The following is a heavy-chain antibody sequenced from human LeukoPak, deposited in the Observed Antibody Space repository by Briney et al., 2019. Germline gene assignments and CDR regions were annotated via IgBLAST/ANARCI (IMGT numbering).Heavy chain of an antibody. D-gene: IGHD6-13*01. Sequence: GGPLRLSCAASGFSFSSYSMSWVRQATGKGLEWVSYISSGSTTIYYADSVKGRFTISRDNAKNSLYLQMTSLRAEDTAVYYCARGAAAGTSRFDYWGQGSLVTVSS. CDR1: GFSFSSYS. V-gene: IGHV3-48*01. CDR2: ISSGSTTI. J-gene: IGHJ4*02. CDR3: ARGAAAGTSRFDY.